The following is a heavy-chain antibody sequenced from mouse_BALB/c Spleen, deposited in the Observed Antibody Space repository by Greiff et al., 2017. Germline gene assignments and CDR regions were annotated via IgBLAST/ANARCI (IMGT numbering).Heavy chain of an antibody. CDR2: ISIGGSYT. V-gene: IGHV5-6-4*01. D-gene: IGHD1-2*01. J-gene: IGHJ2*01. CDR1: GFTFSSYT. CDR3: TRDRDYGYVLDY. Sequence: EVMLVESGGGLVKPGGSLKLSCAASGFTFSSYTMSWVRQTPEKRLEWVATISIGGSYTYYPDSVKGRFTISRDNAKNTLYLQMSSLKSEDTAMYYCTRDRDYGYVLDYWGQGTTLTVSS.